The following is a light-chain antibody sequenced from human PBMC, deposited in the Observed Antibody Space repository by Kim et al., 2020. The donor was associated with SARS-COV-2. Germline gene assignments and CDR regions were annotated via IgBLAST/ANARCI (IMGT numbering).Light chain of an antibody. V-gene: IGKV3-11*01. CDR1: QSISNY. CDR3: QKRNYWPIT. J-gene: IGKJ5*01. CDR2: DTF. Sequence: WAPGDRAPPSGRASQSISNYLAWYQQKPGQAPTLLIYDTFNGATGIPARFSGSVSETDFTLTISSLEPEDSAVYYCQKRNYWPITFGQGTRLEIK.